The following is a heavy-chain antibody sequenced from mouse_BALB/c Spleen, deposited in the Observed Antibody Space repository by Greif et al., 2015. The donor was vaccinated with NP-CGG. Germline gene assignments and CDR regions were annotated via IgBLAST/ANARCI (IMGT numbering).Heavy chain of an antibody. Sequence: EVQRVESGGDLVKPGGSLKLSCAASGFTFSSYGMSWVRQTPDRRLEWVATISSGGSYTYYPDSVKGRFTISRDNAKNTLYLQMSSLKSEDTAMYYCARQLTTVVADYAMDYWGQGTSVTVSS. CDR3: ARQLTTVVADYAMDY. CDR2: ISSGGSYT. V-gene: IGHV5-6*01. CDR1: GFTFSSYG. J-gene: IGHJ4*01. D-gene: IGHD1-1*01.